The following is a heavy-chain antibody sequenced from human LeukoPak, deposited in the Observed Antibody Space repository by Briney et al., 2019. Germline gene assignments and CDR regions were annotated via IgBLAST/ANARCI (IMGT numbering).Heavy chain of an antibody. J-gene: IGHJ5*02. CDR1: VVSMNGYY. CDR3: ARHISPPEIVATMFDP. Sequence: SETLSLICSVSVVSMNGYYWSWLRQSAGNRLEWIGHVDSSGNTNYNPSLESRVTMSVDTSKKQFSLKLNSVTAADTAIYYCARHISPPEIVATMFDPWGQGTLVTVS. D-gene: IGHD5-12*01. CDR2: VDSSGNT. V-gene: IGHV4-4*07.